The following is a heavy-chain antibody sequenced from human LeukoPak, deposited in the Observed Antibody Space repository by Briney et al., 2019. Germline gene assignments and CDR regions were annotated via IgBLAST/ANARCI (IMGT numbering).Heavy chain of an antibody. CDR3: ARQRYALFDY. V-gene: IGHV4-39*01. J-gene: IGHJ4*02. CDR1: GGSISTSNYY. CDR2: IYYSGST. Sequence: PSETLSLTCTVSGGSISTSNYYWGWIRQPPGKGLEWIGSIYYSGSTYYNPSLKSRVTISVDTSKNQFSLKLSSVTAADTAVYYCARQRYALFDYWGQGTLVTVSS. D-gene: IGHD3-16*02.